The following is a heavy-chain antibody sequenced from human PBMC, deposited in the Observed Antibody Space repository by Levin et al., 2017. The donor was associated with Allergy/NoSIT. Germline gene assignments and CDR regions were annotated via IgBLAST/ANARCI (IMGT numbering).Heavy chain of an antibody. CDR2: IKQDGSEK. CDR1: GFTFRNYW. V-gene: IGHV3-7*01. J-gene: IGHJ4*02. CDR3: AREGSYIDSFDF. D-gene: IGHD1-26*01. Sequence: PGGSLRLSCAGSGFTFRNYWMSWVRQAPGKGLEWVANIKQDGSEKYYVDSVKGRFTISRDNAKNSLFLQMNSLRAEDTAVFYCAREGSYIDSFDFWGQGILVTVSS.